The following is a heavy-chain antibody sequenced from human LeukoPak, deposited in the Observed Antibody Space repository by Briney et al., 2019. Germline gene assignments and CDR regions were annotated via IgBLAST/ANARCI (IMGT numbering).Heavy chain of an antibody. V-gene: IGHV3-53*01. CDR3: ARDYSSGWYANMDV. CDR2: IYSGGST. CDR1: GFTVSGNY. J-gene: IGHJ6*03. Sequence: PGGSLSLSCAASGFTVSGNYMSWVRQAPGKGLEWVSIIYSGGSTFYADSVKGRFTISRDNSKNTLYLQMNSLRAEDTAVYYCARDYSSGWYANMDVWGKGTTVTVSS. D-gene: IGHD6-19*01.